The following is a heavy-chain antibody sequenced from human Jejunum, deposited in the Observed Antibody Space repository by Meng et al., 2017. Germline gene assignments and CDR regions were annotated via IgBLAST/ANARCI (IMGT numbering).Heavy chain of an antibody. CDR1: GYAVTSQA. J-gene: IGHJ4*02. Sequence: HVQLRQSGGELEKSGASVKVSCKASGYAVTSQAMNWVRQAPGQGLEWMGWINTNTGNPRYAQGFTGRFVFSVDTSVSTAYLQITSLKAEDTAVYFCARDLPYGFLEWGQGTLVTVSS. D-gene: IGHD3-3*01. CDR3: ARDLPYGFLE. CDR2: INTNTGNP. V-gene: IGHV7-4-1*02.